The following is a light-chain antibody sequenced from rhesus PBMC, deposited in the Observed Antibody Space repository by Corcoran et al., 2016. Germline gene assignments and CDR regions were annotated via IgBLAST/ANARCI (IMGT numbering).Light chain of an antibody. CDR3: PRHDNSPWT. CDR1: QGISNW. V-gene: IGKV1-69*01. CDR2: RAS. Sequence: DIQMTQSPSSLSASVGDRVTITCRASQGISNWLAWYQQKPGKAPKLLIYRASNVETGVPSMFSGSGSGTDFTLTISSLQPADIATYYCPRHDNSPWTFGQGTKVEIK. J-gene: IGKJ1*01.